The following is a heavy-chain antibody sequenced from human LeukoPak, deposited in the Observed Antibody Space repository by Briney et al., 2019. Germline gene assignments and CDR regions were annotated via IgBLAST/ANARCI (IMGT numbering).Heavy chain of an antibody. D-gene: IGHD3-10*01. CDR3: AKRPRGNYLDPFDY. CDR2: IWYDGSNK. V-gene: IGHV3-33*06. Sequence: PGGSLRLSCAASGFTFSNYGMHWVRQAPGKGLEWVAVIWYDGSNKYYADSVKGRFTISRDNSENTLYLQMNSLRAEDTAVYYCAKRPRGNYLDPFDYWGQGTLVTVSS. J-gene: IGHJ4*02. CDR1: GFTFSNYG.